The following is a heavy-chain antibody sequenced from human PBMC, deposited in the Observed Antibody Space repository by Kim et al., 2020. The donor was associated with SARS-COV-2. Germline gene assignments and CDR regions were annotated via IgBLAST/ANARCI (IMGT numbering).Heavy chain of an antibody. V-gene: IGHV6-1*01. CDR2: TYYRSKWYN. J-gene: IGHJ5*02. CDR1: GDSVSSNSAA. Sequence: SQTLSLTCAISGDSVSSNSAAWNWIRQSPSRGLEWLGRTYYRSKWYNDYAVSVKSRITINPDTSKNQFSLQLNSMTPEDTAVYYCARDLRYGGYVPRGWFDPWGQGTLVTVSS. D-gene: IGHD5-12*01. CDR3: ARDLRYGGYVPRGWFDP.